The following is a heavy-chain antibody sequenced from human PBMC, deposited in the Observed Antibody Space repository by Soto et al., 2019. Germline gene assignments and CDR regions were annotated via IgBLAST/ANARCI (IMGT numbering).Heavy chain of an antibody. V-gene: IGHV2-5*01. CDR2: IYGNDDQ. J-gene: IGHJ4*02. CDR3: AHANNPDYRTPYYFDY. CDR1: GFSLNTSGVG. Sequence: QITLKESGPTLVKPTQTLTLTCTFSGFSLNTSGVGVGWVRQPPGKALEWLALIYGNDDQRYNLFLKNSLTITKDTSRDQVVLTMTHMDPVDTATYYCAHANNPDYRTPYYFDYWGQGTLVTVS. D-gene: IGHD4-17*01.